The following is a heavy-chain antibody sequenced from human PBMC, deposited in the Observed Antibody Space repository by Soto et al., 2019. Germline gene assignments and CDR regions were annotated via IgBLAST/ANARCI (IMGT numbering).Heavy chain of an antibody. CDR1: GFTFNNAW. CDR2: IKSKTDGGTT. D-gene: IGHD3-10*01. CDR3: TGQWFGELFPYYFDY. Sequence: PGGSMRLSCAASGFTFNNAWMSWVRQAPGKGLEWVGRIKSKTDGGTTDYAAPVKGRFTISRDDSKNTLYLQMNSLKTEDTAVYYCTGQWFGELFPYYFDYWGQGTLVTVSS. J-gene: IGHJ4*02. V-gene: IGHV3-15*01.